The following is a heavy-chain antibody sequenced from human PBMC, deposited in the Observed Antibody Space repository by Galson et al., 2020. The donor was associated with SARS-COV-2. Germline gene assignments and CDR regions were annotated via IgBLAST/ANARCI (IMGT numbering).Heavy chain of an antibody. CDR1: GFTFSRHG. J-gene: IGHJ6*03. Sequence: GGSLRLSCAASGFTFSRHGMHWVRQTPGKGLEWVAVISYHGVNEYYADSVKGRFTISRDNSKDTLYLQMNSLTAEDTAIYYCTKEAHMDVWGNGTTVTVSS. CDR3: TKEAHMDV. V-gene: IGHV3-30*18. CDR2: ISYHGVNE.